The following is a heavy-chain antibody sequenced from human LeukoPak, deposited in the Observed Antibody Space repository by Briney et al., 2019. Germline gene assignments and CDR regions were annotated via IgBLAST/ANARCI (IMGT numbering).Heavy chain of an antibody. CDR2: ISSSSSYI. V-gene: IGHV3-21*04. CDR3: AKEQFSQFDP. D-gene: IGHD5-24*01. Sequence: GGSLRLSCAASGFTFSSYSMNWVRQAPGKGLEWVSAISSSSSYIYYADSVKGRFTISRDNARNSLYLQMNSLRAEDTAVYYCAKEQFSQFDPWGQGTLVTVSS. J-gene: IGHJ5*02. CDR1: GFTFSSYS.